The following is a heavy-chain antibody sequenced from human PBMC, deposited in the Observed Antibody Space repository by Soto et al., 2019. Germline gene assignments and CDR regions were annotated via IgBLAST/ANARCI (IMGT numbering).Heavy chain of an antibody. J-gene: IGHJ6*02. Sequence: QVQLVESGGGVVQPGRSLRLSCAASGFTFSIYGMHWVRQAPGKGLEWVALLSYDGSDKKYADAVKGRVTISRDNSKNTLYLEMNSLRAEDTAVYYCANGRYSYASVYYGMDVWGQGTTVTVSS. V-gene: IGHV3-30*18. CDR3: ANGRYSYASVYYGMDV. CDR1: GFTFSIYG. CDR2: LSYDGSDK. D-gene: IGHD5-18*01.